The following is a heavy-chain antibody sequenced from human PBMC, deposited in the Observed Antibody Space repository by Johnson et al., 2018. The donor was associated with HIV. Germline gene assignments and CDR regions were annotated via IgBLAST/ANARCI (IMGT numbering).Heavy chain of an antibody. CDR3: ARDWNNWNYGVPDAFDI. Sequence: QVQLVESGGGLVQPGGSLRLSCAASGFTFSSYAMHWVRQAPGKGLEWVAVISYDGSNKYYADSVKGRFTISRDNSKNTLYLQMNSLRAEDTAVYYCARDWNNWNYGVPDAFDIWGQGTMVTVSS. CDR1: GFTFSSYA. CDR2: ISYDGSNK. J-gene: IGHJ3*02. D-gene: IGHD1-7*01. V-gene: IGHV3-30*04.